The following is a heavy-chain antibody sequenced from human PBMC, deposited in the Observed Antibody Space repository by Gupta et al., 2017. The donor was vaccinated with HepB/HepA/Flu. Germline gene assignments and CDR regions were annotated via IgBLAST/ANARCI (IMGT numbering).Heavy chain of an antibody. J-gene: IGHJ4*02. CDR2: ISYDGSNK. CDR3: AKDRNSSSWYPHFDY. Sequence: QVQLVESGGGVVQPGRSLRLSCPASVFTFSSYGMHWVRQAPGKGLEWVAVISYDGSNKYYADSVKGRFTISRDNSKNTLYLQMNSLRAEDTAVYYCAKDRNSSSWYPHFDYWGQGTLVTVSS. CDR1: VFTFSSYG. D-gene: IGHD6-13*01. V-gene: IGHV3-30*18.